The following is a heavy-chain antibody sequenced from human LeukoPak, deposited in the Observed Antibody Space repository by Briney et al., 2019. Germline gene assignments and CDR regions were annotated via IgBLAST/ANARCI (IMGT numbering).Heavy chain of an antibody. J-gene: IGHJ4*02. CDR2: INPNSGGT. CDR3: ARDTREYDFWSGYYTGLSPQY. D-gene: IGHD3-3*01. Sequence: ASVKVSCKASGYTFTGYYMHWVRRAPGQGLEWMGWINPNSGGTNYAQKFQGRVTMTRDTSISTAYMELSRLRSDDTAVYYCARDTREYDFWSGYYTGLSPQYWGQGTLVTVSS. V-gene: IGHV1-2*02. CDR1: GYTFTGYY.